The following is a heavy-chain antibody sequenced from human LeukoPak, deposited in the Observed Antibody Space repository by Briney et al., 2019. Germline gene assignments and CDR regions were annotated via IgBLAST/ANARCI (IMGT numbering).Heavy chain of an antibody. J-gene: IGHJ4*02. D-gene: IGHD3-16*01. CDR2: INQDGSEK. CDR1: GITFSRFW. CDR3: ASGGRLDY. Sequence: GGSLRLSCAASGITFSRFWMSWVRQAPGKGLQWVANINQDGSEKHYVDSVKGRFTISRDNAENSLYLQTNSLRAEDTAVYYCASGGRLDYWGQGALVTVAS. V-gene: IGHV3-7*03.